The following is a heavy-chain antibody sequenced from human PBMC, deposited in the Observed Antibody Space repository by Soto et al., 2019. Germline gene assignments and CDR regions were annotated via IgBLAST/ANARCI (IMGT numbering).Heavy chain of an antibody. V-gene: IGHV4-31*03. Sequence: PAETLALTCTVSGVSINNYPYFWGWIRQHPEKVLEWIGYIYSSGTTYFNPSLLSRVSMSLYNSGNQFSLRLTSVTAADTAVYYCERAADYGDTVLEYFFDFWGQGALVTVSS. J-gene: IGHJ4*01. CDR3: ERAADYGDTVLEYFFDF. D-gene: IGHD4-17*01. CDR2: IYSSGTT. CDR1: GVSINNYPYF.